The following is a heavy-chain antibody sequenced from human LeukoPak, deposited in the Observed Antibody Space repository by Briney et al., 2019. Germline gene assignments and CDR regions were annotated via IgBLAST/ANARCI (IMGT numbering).Heavy chain of an antibody. CDR3: AKLGSGSYRGGYFDY. V-gene: IGHV3-9*01. J-gene: IGHJ4*02. CDR1: GFTFDDYA. D-gene: IGHD1-26*01. CDR2: ISWNSGSI. Sequence: GGSLRLSCAASGFTFDDYAMHWVRQAPGKGLEWVSGISWNSGSIGYADSVKGRFTISRDNAKNSLYLQMNSLRAEDTALYYCAKLGSGSYRGGYFDYWGQGTLVTVSS.